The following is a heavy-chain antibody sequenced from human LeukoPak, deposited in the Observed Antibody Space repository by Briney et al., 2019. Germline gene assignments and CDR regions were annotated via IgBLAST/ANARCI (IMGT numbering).Heavy chain of an antibody. CDR1: LFFLSPYW. V-gene: IGHV3-74*01. Sequence: GVALRLSRAHSLFFLSPYWMHWGREAPGQGLGCGSHFKSVGSGTSYADSVKGRFTISRDNAKNTLYLQMNSLRAEDTAVYYCARRYSDSSGNYPFDPWGQGTLVTVSS. D-gene: IGHD3-22*01. CDR3: ARRYSDSSGNYPFDP. J-gene: IGHJ5*02. CDR2: FKSVGSGT.